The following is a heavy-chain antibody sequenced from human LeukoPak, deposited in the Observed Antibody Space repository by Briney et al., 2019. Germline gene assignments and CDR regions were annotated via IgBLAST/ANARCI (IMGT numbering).Heavy chain of an antibody. D-gene: IGHD3-16*01. Sequence: GGSLRLSCAASGFTFSSYSMNWVRQAPGKELEWVSSISSSSSYIYYADSVKGRFTISRDNAKNSLYLQMNSLRAEDTTVYYCATRWGASRRADYYYGMDVWGQGTTVTVSS. J-gene: IGHJ6*02. CDR3: ATRWGASRRADYYYGMDV. CDR2: ISSSSSYI. V-gene: IGHV3-21*01. CDR1: GFTFSSYS.